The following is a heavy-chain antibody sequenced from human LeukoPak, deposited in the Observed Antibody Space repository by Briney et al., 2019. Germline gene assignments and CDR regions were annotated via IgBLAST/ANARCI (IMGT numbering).Heavy chain of an antibody. CDR1: GYTFTGYY. D-gene: IGHD3-9*01. CDR3: ARSDRANYDILTGYYNGYYFDY. CDR2: INPNSGGT. J-gene: IGHJ4*02. Sequence: ASVKVSCKASGYTFTGYYMHWVRQAPGQGLEWMGWINPNSGGTNYAQKLQGRVTMTRDTSISTAYMELSRLRSDDTAVYYCARSDRANYDILTGYYNGYYFDYWGQGTLVTVSS. V-gene: IGHV1-2*02.